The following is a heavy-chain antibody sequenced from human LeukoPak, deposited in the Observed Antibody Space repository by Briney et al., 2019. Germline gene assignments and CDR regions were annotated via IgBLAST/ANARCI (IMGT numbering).Heavy chain of an antibody. Sequence: PGGSLRLSCATSGFTFSSYEMNWVRQAPGKGLEWVSYISSSGSTIYYADSVKGRFTISRDNSKNTLYLQMNSLRAEDTAVYYYAKGRRSPTVTTHHFDYWGQGTLVTVSS. CDR3: AKGRRSPTVTTHHFDY. J-gene: IGHJ4*02. V-gene: IGHV3-48*03. D-gene: IGHD4-17*01. CDR1: GFTFSSYE. CDR2: ISSSGSTI.